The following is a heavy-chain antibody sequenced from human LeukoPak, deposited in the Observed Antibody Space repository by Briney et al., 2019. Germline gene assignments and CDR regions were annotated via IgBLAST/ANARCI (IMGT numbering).Heavy chain of an antibody. Sequence: SETLSLTCAVSGYSISSGYYWGWIRQPPGKGLEWIGSIYHSGSTYYNPSLKSRVTISVDTSKNQFSLKLSSVTAADTAVYYCARADSYGLYGMDVWGQGTTVTVSS. CDR1: GYSISSGYY. CDR2: IYHSGST. J-gene: IGHJ6*02. V-gene: IGHV4-38-2*01. CDR3: ARADSYGLYGMDV. D-gene: IGHD5-18*01.